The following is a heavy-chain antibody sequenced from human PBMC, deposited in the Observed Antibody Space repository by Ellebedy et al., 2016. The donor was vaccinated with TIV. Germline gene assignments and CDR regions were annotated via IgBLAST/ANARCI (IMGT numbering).Heavy chain of an antibody. CDR2: INQDGSVI. J-gene: IGHJ6*02. D-gene: IGHD5-12*01. CDR3: ARTGYGYHGMDV. V-gene: IGHV3-7*03. Sequence: GESLKISCAASGFSVSSKSMTWVRQAPGKGLQWVANINQDGSVILYDDSVKGRFSISRDNADNSLYLQLNSLRAEDTAVYCCARTGYGYHGMDVWGQGTTVTVSS. CDR1: GFSVSSKS.